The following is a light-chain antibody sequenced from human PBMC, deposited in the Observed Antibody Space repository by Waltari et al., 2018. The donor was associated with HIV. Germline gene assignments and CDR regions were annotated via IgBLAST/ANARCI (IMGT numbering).Light chain of an antibody. V-gene: IGKV1-39*01. CDR2: AAS. CDR3: QQSYSSPRT. Sequence: DIQMTQSPSSLSASVGDRVTITCRASQSISDYLNWYQQRPGKAPKLLVYAASSLHTGVPSRFSGSGSGTDFALTISSLQPEDFATYYCQQSYSSPRTFGQGTKLEIK. J-gene: IGKJ2*01. CDR1: QSISDY.